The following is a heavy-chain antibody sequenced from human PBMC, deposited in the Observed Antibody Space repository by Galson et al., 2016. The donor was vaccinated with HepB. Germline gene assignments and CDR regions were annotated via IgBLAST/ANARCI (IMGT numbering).Heavy chain of an antibody. CDR3: ARGWFSDFWSGYYSSGWYFDV. Sequence: VKVSCKASGYSFTSYGISWVRQATGQGFEWMGWTSPNGGKTDYGQKFQGRVTMTRNTSTNTVYMELSSLRSDDTAVYYCARGWFSDFWSGYYSSGWYFDVWGRGTLVTVSS. J-gene: IGHJ2*01. CDR1: GYSFTSYG. D-gene: IGHD3-3*01. CDR2: TSPNGGKT. V-gene: IGHV1-8*01.